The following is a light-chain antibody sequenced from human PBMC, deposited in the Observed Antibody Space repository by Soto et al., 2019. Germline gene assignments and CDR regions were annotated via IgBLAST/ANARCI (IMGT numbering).Light chain of an antibody. CDR1: QSVSN. CDR2: GAS. Sequence: EIVLKQSPGTPSLSPGERATLSCRASQSVSNNQQKPGQAPRLLICGASNRASGIPDRFSGFGSGTDFTLTISRLEPEDFAVYYCHQRQSWPRTFGQGTKVDIK. CDR3: HQRQSWPRT. J-gene: IGKJ1*01. V-gene: IGKV3-20*01.